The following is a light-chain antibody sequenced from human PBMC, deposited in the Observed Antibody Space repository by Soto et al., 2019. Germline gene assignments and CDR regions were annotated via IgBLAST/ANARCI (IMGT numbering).Light chain of an antibody. CDR3: QSYDSSLSAVV. CDR2: DNT. V-gene: IGLV1-40*01. Sequence: QSVLTQPPSVSGAPGQRVTVSCTGGSSNIGAGYDVHWYQQLPGTAPKLLIYDNTNRPSGVPDRFSGSKSGTSASLAITGLQADDEADYYCQSYDSSLSAVVFGGGTKVTVL. CDR1: SSNIGAGYD. J-gene: IGLJ2*01.